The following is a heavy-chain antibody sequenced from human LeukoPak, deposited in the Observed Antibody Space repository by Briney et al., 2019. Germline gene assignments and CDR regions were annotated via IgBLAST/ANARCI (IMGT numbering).Heavy chain of an antibody. CDR1: GGSISSSSYY. D-gene: IGHD6-6*01. V-gene: IGHV4-39*07. CDR3: ARAKNYSSSSHRNGTNRYYYYMDV. J-gene: IGHJ6*03. Sequence: SETLSLTCTVSGGSISSSSYYWGWIRQPPGKGLEWIGSIYYSGSTYYNPSLKSRVTISVDTSKNQFSLQLNSVTPEDTAVYYCARAKNYSSSSHRNGTNRYYYYMDVWGKGTTVTVSS. CDR2: IYYSGST.